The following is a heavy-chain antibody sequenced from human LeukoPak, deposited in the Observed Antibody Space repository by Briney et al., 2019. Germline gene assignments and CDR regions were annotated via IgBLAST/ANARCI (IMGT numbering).Heavy chain of an antibody. CDR2: IYTSGST. J-gene: IGHJ4*02. CDR3: AGEYYYDSSGYYYFVY. V-gene: IGHV4-4*07. Sequence: PSETLSLTCTVSGGSISSYYWSWIRQPAGKGLEWIGRIYTSGSTNYNPSLKSRVTMSVDTSKNQFSLKLSSVTAADTAVYYCAGEYYYDSSGYYYFVYWGQGTLVTVSS. D-gene: IGHD3-22*01. CDR1: GGSISSYY.